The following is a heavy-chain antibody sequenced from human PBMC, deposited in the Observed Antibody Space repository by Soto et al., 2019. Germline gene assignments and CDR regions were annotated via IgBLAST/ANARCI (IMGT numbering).Heavy chain of an antibody. CDR1: GFTFSNAY. CDR3: TTDGGNYRYYSYMDV. Sequence: EVQLVESGGGLVKPGGSLRLSCSASGFTFSNAYMSWVRQAPGKGLEWVGRIKSKTDGGTTDYAAPVNGRFTISRDDSKTTLYLQMNSLKTEDTAVYYCTTDGGNYRYYSYMDVWGKGTTVTVSS. V-gene: IGHV3-15*01. D-gene: IGHD4-4*01. J-gene: IGHJ6*03. CDR2: IKSKTDGGTT.